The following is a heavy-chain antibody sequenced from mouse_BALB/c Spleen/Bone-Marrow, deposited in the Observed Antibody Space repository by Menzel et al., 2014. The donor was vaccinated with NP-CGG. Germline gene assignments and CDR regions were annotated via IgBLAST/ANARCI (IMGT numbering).Heavy chain of an antibody. D-gene: IGHD2-5*01. CDR3: ARSNYPYAMDY. J-gene: IGHJ4*01. V-gene: IGHV1-87*01. CDR1: GYTFTNYW. CDR2: IYPGDGDT. Sequence: VMLVESGAELARPGTSVKLSCKTSGYTFTNYWMQWIKQRPGQGLEWIGTIYPGDGDTRYTQKFKGKATLTADKSSSTAYMQLSSLASEDSAAYYCARSNYPYAMDYWGQGTSVTVSS.